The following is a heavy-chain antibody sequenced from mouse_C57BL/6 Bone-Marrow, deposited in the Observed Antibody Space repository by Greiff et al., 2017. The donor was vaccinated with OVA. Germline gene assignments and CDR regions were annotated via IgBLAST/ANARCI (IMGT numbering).Heavy chain of an antibody. V-gene: IGHV7-3*01. CDR1: GFTFTDYY. J-gene: IGHJ4*01. D-gene: IGHD2-5*01. Sequence: EVKLVESGGGLVQPGGSLSLSCAASGFTFTDYYMSWVRQPPGQALEWLGFIRNKANGYTTEYSASVKGRFTISRDNSQSILYLQMNAPRAEDSATYYCARYTAYYSSYKAMDYWGQGTSVTVSS. CDR2: IRNKANGYTT. CDR3: ARYTAYYSSYKAMDY.